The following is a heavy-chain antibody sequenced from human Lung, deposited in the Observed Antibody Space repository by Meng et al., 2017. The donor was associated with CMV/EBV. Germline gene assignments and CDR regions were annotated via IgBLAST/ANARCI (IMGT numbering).Heavy chain of an antibody. V-gene: IGHV1-69*05. CDR2: FIPIFGTP. J-gene: IGHJ5*02. CDR1: GGTFSNYP. Sequence: SXXVSCKASGGTFSNYPVSWVRHAPGLGLDWMGGFIPIFGTPNYAQKFQGRLTITTDESTSPAYMALNTLRSEDTAVYYCATEGPLNWFDRWGQGTLVTVSS. CDR3: ATEGPLNWFDR.